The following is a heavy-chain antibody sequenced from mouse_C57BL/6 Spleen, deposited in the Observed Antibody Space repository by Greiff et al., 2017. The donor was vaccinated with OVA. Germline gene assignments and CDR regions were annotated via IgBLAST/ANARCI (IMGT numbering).Heavy chain of an antibody. CDR1: GYTFTSYW. CDR2: IYPGSGST. D-gene: IGHD1-1*01. CDR3: AREKFITTVVATQGTDY. V-gene: IGHV1-55*01. J-gene: IGHJ2*01. Sequence: QVHVKQPGAELVKPGASVKMSCKASGYTFTSYWITWVKQRPGQGLEWIGDIYPGSGSTNYNEKFKSKATLTVDTSSSTAYMQLSSLTSEDSAVYYCAREKFITTVVATQGTDYWGQGTTLTVSS.